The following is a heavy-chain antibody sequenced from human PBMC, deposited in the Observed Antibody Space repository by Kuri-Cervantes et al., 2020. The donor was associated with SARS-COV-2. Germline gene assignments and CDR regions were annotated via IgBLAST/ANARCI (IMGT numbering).Heavy chain of an antibody. D-gene: IGHD6-6*01. CDR2: IYTSGST. V-gene: IGHV4-59*10. J-gene: IGHJ6*02. CDR3: ARVGIEARPGRLSYGMDV. CDR1: GGSFSGYY. Sequence: SETLSLTCAVYGGSFSGYYWSWIRQPAGKGLEWIGRIYTSGSTNYNPSLKSRVTMSVDTSKNQFSLKLSSVTAADTAVYYCARVGIEARPGRLSYGMDVWGQGTTVTVSS.